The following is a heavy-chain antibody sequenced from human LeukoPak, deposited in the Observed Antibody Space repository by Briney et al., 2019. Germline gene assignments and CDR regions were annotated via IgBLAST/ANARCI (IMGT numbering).Heavy chain of an antibody. Sequence: ASVKVSCKASGYTFTSYDINWVRQATGQGLEWMGWMNPNSSNTGYAQKFQGRVTMTRNTSISTAYMELSSLRSEDTAVYYCARGGPGILSTRVDYWGQGTLVTVSS. D-gene: IGHD2/OR15-2a*01. CDR1: GYTFTSYD. V-gene: IGHV1-8*01. CDR2: MNPNSSNT. J-gene: IGHJ4*02. CDR3: ARGGPGILSTRVDY.